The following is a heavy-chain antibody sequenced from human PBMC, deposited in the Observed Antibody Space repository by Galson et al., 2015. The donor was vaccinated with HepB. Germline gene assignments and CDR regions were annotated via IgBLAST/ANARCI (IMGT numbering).Heavy chain of an antibody. CDR1: GYTLTELS. V-gene: IGHV1-24*01. CDR3: ATVQPRWLQLEGWALDI. Sequence: SVKVSCKVSGYTLTELSMHWVRLAPGKGLEWMGGFDPEDGETIYAQKFQGRVTMIEDTSTDTAYMELSSLRSEDTAVYYCATVQPRWLQLEGWALDIWGQGTMVTVSS. D-gene: IGHD5-24*01. J-gene: IGHJ3*02. CDR2: FDPEDGET.